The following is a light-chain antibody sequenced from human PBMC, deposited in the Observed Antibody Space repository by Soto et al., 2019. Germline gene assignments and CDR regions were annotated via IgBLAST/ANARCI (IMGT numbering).Light chain of an antibody. CDR1: QSVSAY. J-gene: IGKJ3*01. Sequence: EIVLTQSPATLSLSPGERATLSCRASQSVSAYVGWYQQKPGQAPRLLISDASNRATGIPARFSGSGYGTDFTLTISSLEPEDAAVYYCQQRSDWAFSFGPGTKVDI. V-gene: IGKV3-11*01. CDR3: QQRSDWAFS. CDR2: DAS.